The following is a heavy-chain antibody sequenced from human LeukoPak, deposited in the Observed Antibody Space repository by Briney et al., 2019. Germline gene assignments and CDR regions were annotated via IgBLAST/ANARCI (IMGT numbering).Heavy chain of an antibody. V-gene: IGHV3-48*01. CDR1: GFTFSDYS. J-gene: IGHJ6*02. Sequence: SGGSLRLSCAASGFTFSDYSMNWVRQAPGKGLEWVSYISSSSSTKYYADSVKGRFTISRDNARNSMYLQMNSLRAEDTAVYYCASDSLRYYGMDVWGQGTTVTVSS. CDR3: ASDSLRYYGMDV. CDR2: ISSSSSTK. D-gene: IGHD4-17*01.